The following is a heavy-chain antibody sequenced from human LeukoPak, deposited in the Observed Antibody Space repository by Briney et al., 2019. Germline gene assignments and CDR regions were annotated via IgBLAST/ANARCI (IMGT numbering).Heavy chain of an antibody. CDR3: ASNDHCGGDCYAFDI. J-gene: IGHJ3*02. CDR1: GFTVSSNY. D-gene: IGHD2-21*02. Sequence: PGGSLRLSCAASGFTVSSNYMSWVRQAPGKGLEWVSVIYSGGSTYYADSVKGRFTISRHNSKNTLYLQMNGLRAEDTAVYYCASNDHCGGDCYAFDIWGQGTMVTVSS. CDR2: IYSGGST. V-gene: IGHV3-53*04.